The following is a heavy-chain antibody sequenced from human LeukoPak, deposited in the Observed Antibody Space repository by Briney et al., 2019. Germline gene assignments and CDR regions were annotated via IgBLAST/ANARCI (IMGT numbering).Heavy chain of an antibody. V-gene: IGHV4-59*08. Sequence: SETLSLTCTVSGGSISSSYWSWIRQPPGKGLEWIGYISYSGGTNYNPPLKSRVTISLDTSANQFSLSLSSVTAADTAMYYCARHVPSDDFWSGFYVFDPWGQGTLVTVSS. J-gene: IGHJ5*02. D-gene: IGHD3-3*01. CDR3: ARHVPSDDFWSGFYVFDP. CDR1: GGSISSSY. CDR2: ISYSGGT.